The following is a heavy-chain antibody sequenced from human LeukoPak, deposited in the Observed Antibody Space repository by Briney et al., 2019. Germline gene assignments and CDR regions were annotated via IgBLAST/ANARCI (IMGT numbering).Heavy chain of an antibody. CDR1: GYSFTSYG. D-gene: IGHD5-24*01. J-gene: IGHJ4*02. Sequence: ASVTVSCTASGYSFTSYGISWVRQAPGQGLEWMGWISAYNGNTNEAQNFQGRVTMTTDTSTSTAFMELRSLRYDDTAVYYCVRDIGPTSMRWLRHFDYWGQGTLVTASS. V-gene: IGHV1-18*01. CDR3: VRDIGPTSMRWLRHFDY. CDR2: ISAYNGNT.